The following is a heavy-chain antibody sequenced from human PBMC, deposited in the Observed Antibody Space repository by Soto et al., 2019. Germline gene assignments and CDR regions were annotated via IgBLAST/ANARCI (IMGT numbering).Heavy chain of an antibody. Sequence: QLHLVQSGAVVKKPGASVTVSCSASGYPVTAYYMHWVRQAPGRGLEWMGGINPATGAAKYTQTFQGRVTLTRRPSTSTVFRELSGLTSEDTAVFYCARGGGVGVAGSAAFDMWGQGTLVTVSS. CDR3: ARGGGVGVAGSAAFDM. CDR2: INPATGAA. D-gene: IGHD3-3*01. CDR1: GYPVTAYY. J-gene: IGHJ3*02. V-gene: IGHV1-2*02.